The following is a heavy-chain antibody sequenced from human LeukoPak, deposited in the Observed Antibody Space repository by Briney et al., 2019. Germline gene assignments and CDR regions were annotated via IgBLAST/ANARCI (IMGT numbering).Heavy chain of an antibody. CDR1: GFTFSSYA. Sequence: GGSLRLSCAASGFTFSSYAMSWVRQVPGKGLEWVSAISGSGGSTYYADSVKGRFTISRDNSKNTLYLQMNSLRAEDTAVYYCAKSASLGYCSGGSCYFDYWGQGTLVTVSS. CDR3: AKSASLGYCSGGSCYFDY. V-gene: IGHV3-23*01. J-gene: IGHJ4*02. CDR2: ISGSGGST. D-gene: IGHD2-15*01.